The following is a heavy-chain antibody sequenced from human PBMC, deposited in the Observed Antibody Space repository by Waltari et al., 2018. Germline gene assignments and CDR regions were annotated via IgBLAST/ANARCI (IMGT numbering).Heavy chain of an antibody. CDR2: VIPIFGTP. J-gene: IGHJ3*02. D-gene: IGHD1-26*01. CDR1: GSTFGTYA. Sequence: QVQLVQSGAEGKQPGASVKVSCKASGSTFGTYAITWVRQAPGQGLEWMGGVIPIFGTPNYAPKFQGRVTVSADPSTSTAYLEVRRLISEDTAVYYCAKREIGYAFDIWGHGTMVTVSS. CDR3: AKREIGYAFDI. V-gene: IGHV1-69*12.